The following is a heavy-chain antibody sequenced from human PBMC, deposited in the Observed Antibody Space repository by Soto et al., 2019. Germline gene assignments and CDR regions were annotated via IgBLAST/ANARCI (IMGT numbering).Heavy chain of an antibody. CDR2: ISVDSGNT. D-gene: IGHD3-10*01. CDR1: GYIFTSYG. Sequence: QVQLVQSGAELKKPGASAKVSCKASGYIFTSYGISWVRQAPGQGLEWMAWISVDSGNTNYAQNFQGRVTMTTDTHASTAHMELRSLRSDDTAVYYCARFNGSGTNYYMDVWGKGTTVIVSS. J-gene: IGHJ6*03. CDR3: ARFNGSGTNYYMDV. V-gene: IGHV1-18*01.